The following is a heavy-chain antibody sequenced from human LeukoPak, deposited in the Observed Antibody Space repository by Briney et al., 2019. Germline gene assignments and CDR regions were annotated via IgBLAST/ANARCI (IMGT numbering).Heavy chain of an antibody. V-gene: IGHV3-30-3*01. CDR3: ARDGYLPPLSPPFDY. J-gene: IGHJ4*02. Sequence: GGSLRLSCAASGFPFSSYAMHWVRHAPGKALEGWAVISNDGSNKYYADSVKGRFTISRDNSKNTLYLQMNSLRAEDTAVYYCARDGYLPPLSPPFDYWGQGTLVTVSS. CDR1: GFPFSSYA. D-gene: IGHD6-25*01. CDR2: ISNDGSNK.